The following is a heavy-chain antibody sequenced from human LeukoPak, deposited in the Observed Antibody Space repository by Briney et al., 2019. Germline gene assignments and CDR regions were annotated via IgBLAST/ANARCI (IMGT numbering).Heavy chain of an antibody. CDR2: IYYSGST. Sequence: PSQTLSLTCTVSGGSISSGDYYWSWLRQPPGKGLEWIGYIYYSGSTYYNPSLKSRVTISVDTSKNQFSLKLSSVTAADTAVYYCARAGPRYCSSTSCSSRVLSYYYGMDVWGQGTTVTVSS. V-gene: IGHV4-30-4*01. CDR1: GGSISSGDYY. CDR3: ARAGPRYCSSTSCSSRVLSYYYGMDV. D-gene: IGHD2-2*01. J-gene: IGHJ6*02.